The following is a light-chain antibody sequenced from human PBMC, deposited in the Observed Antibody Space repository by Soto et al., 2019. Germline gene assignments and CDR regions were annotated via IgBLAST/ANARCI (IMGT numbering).Light chain of an antibody. CDR1: QSVSSN. Sequence: EIGMPQSPATLSVSAGERATLSCRASQSVSSNLAWYQHKLGQAPRLLIGGASTRATGIPARFSGSGSGTEFTRTISSLQSEAFAVYYCQQYHNWPSFGPGTKVDIK. CDR3: QQYHNWPS. J-gene: IGKJ3*01. CDR2: GAS. V-gene: IGKV3-15*01.